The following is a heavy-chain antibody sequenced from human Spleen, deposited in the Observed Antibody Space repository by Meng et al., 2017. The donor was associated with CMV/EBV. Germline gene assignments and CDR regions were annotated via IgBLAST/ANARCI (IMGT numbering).Heavy chain of an antibody. CDR2: IYYSGTT. CDR3: ARGLVGDIVIMVYIIPYFDY. D-gene: IGHD2-8*01. CDR1: GGSISTYY. Sequence: GSLRLSCTVSGGSISTYYWSWIRQPPGKGLEWISYIYYSGTTSYNPSLKSRVIISVDTSKNQFSLKLRSVTAADTAVYYCARGLVGDIVIMVYIIPYFDYWGQGTLVTVSS. J-gene: IGHJ4*02. V-gene: IGHV4-59*12.